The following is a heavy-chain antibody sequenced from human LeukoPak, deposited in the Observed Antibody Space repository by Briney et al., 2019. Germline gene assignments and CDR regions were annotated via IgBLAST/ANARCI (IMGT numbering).Heavy chain of an antibody. CDR2: ISYDGSNK. Sequence: PGRSLRLSCAASGFTFSSYGMHWVRQAPGKGLEWVAVISYDGSNKYYADSVKGRFTISRDNSKNTLYLQMNSLRAEDTAVYYCAKDPMVRGLTYDYWGQGTLVTVSS. V-gene: IGHV3-30*18. CDR3: AKDPMVRGLTYDY. D-gene: IGHD3-10*01. J-gene: IGHJ4*02. CDR1: GFTFSSYG.